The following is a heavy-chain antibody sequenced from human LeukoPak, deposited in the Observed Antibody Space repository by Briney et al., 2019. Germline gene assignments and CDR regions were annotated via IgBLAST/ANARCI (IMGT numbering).Heavy chain of an antibody. J-gene: IGHJ4*02. V-gene: IGHV3-66*01. D-gene: IGHD6-13*01. CDR2: IYSGGST. CDR1: GFTVSSNY. Sequence: PGGSLRLSCAASGFTVSSNYMSWVRQAPGKGLEWVSVIYSGGSTYYADSVKDRFIISRDNSKNTLYLQMNNLRAEDTAVYYCARATAAVTKFDSWGQGTLVTVSS. CDR3: ARATAAVTKFDS.